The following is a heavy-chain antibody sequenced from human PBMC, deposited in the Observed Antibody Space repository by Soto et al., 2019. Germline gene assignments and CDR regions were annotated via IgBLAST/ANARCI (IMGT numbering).Heavy chain of an antibody. D-gene: IGHD6-13*01. V-gene: IGHV3-23*01. CDR1: GFTFSSYA. Sequence: HPGGSLRLSCAASGFTFSSYAMSWVRQAPGKGLEWVSAISGSGGSTYYADSVKGRFTISRDNSKNTLYLQMNSLRAEDTAVYYCAKTTHTAAGPADAFDIWGQGTMVTVSS. CDR3: AKTTHTAAGPADAFDI. J-gene: IGHJ3*02. CDR2: ISGSGGST.